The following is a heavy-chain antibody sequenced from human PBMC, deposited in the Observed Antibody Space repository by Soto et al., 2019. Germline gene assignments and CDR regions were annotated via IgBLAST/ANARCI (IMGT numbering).Heavy chain of an antibody. CDR2: IIPILGIA. V-gene: IGHV1-69*02. CDR3: ARGEYSSSWIFDY. Sequence: QVQLVQSGAEVKKPGSSVKVSCKASGGTFSSYTISWVRQAPGQGLEWMGRIIPILGIANYAQKFQGRVTITADKSTSTAYMELSSLRSEDTDVYYCARGEYSSSWIFDYWGQGTLVTVSS. CDR1: GGTFSSYT. D-gene: IGHD6-13*01. J-gene: IGHJ4*02.